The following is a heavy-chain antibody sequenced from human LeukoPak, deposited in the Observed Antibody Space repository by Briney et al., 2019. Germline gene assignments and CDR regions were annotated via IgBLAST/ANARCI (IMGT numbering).Heavy chain of an antibody. CDR3: ARGRHYAPVDY. Sequence: PSETLSLTCTVSGGSISSGGYYWSWIRQHPGKGLEWIGYIYYSGSTYYNPSLKSRVTISVDTSKNQFSLKPSSVTAADTAVYYCARGRHYAPVDYWGQGTLVTVSS. V-gene: IGHV4-31*03. J-gene: IGHJ4*02. CDR1: GGSISSGGYY. CDR2: IYYSGST. D-gene: IGHD2-2*01.